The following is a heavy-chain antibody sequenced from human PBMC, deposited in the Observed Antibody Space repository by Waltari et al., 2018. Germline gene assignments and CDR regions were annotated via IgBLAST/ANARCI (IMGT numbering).Heavy chain of an antibody. CDR2: LDREEGEI. CDR1: GYTLKEVP. D-gene: IGHD2-21*01. V-gene: IGHV1-24*01. CDR3: ATDQRTERPNGYSYYGLDV. Sequence: QVQLVQSGAEVKKPGASVKVSCKILGYTLKEVPMHWVGQAPGKGLEGRARLDREEGEIVYAQTFQGRLTMTEDISLATAYMELSSLKFEDTAVYYCATDQRTERPNGYSYYGLDVWGQGTAVTVSS. J-gene: IGHJ6*02.